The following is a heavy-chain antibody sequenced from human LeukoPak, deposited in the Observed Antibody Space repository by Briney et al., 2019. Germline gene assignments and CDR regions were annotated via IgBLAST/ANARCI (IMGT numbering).Heavy chain of an antibody. CDR2: ISPSAST. CDR3: ARRKWSWATNDY. V-gene: IGHV4-34*01. J-gene: IGHJ4*02. CDR1: GTSFRAYY. D-gene: IGHD5-12*01. Sequence: PSETLSLTCAVYGTSFRAYYWSWLPQPPGKGLEWLGEISPSASTHYNPSLNNRVTISLDTSKNHLSLKLNSVTAPDPAPDYCARRKWSWATNDYWGQGTLVTVSS.